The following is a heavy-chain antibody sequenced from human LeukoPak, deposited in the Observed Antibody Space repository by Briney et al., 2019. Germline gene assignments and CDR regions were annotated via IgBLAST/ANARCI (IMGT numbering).Heavy chain of an antibody. D-gene: IGHD3-10*01. CDR2: INPNNGDT. J-gene: IGHJ5*02. Sequence: ASVKVSCKASGYTFTGYFMHWVRQAPGQGLEWMGWINPNNGDTNYAQTFQGRVTMTRDTSISTAYMELSNLRSDETAMFYCARDLYGSGSSNWFDGWGQGTLVTASS. V-gene: IGHV1-2*02. CDR1: GYTFTGYF. CDR3: ARDLYGSGSSNWFDG.